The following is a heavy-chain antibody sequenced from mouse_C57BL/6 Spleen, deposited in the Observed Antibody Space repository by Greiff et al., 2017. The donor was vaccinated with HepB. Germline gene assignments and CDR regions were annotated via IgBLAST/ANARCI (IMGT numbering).Heavy chain of an antibody. CDR3: AKERGYSNYRFAY. CDR2: IDPSDSYT. CDR1: GYTFTSYW. Sequence: QVQLQQPGAELVRPGTSVKLSCKASGYTFTSYWMHWVKQRPGQGLEWIGVIDPSDSYTNYNQKFKGKATLTVDTSSSTAYMQLSSLTSENSAVYYCAKERGYSNYRFAYWGQGTLVTVSA. V-gene: IGHV1-59*01. D-gene: IGHD2-5*01. J-gene: IGHJ3*01.